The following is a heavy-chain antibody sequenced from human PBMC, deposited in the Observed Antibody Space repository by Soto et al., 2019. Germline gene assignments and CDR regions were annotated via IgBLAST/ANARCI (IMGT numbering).Heavy chain of an antibody. CDR1: GFTFSSYA. Sequence: EVQLLESGGGLVQPGGSLRLSCAASGFTFSSYAMSWVRQAPGKGLEWVSGISGSGDSTYYADFVKGRFTISRDNSKNTLYRRMTSLRAADTAVHYCAKVVPSIALSGTGYFQHWGQGTLVTVSS. CDR3: AKVVPSIALSGTGYFQH. V-gene: IGHV3-23*01. D-gene: IGHD6-19*01. CDR2: ISGSGDST. J-gene: IGHJ1*01.